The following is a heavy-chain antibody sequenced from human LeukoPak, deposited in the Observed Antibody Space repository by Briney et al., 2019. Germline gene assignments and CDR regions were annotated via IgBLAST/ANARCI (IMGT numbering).Heavy chain of an antibody. D-gene: IGHD5-24*01. V-gene: IGHV4-34*01. CDR2: INHSGST. Sequence: KASETLSLTCAVYGVSFSGYYLSWIRQPPRKGLDWIGEINHSGSTNHIPSLKSRVTISVDTSKHQFSLKLSSVTAADTAVCYCARDGGGEGYNSYYYYYMDVWGKGTTVTISS. J-gene: IGHJ6*03. CDR1: GVSFSGYY. CDR3: ARDGGGEGYNSYYYYYMDV.